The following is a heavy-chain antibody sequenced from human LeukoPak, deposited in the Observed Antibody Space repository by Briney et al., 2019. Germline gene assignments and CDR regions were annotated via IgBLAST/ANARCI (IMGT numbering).Heavy chain of an antibody. CDR1: GDSISGYY. V-gene: IGHV4-59*08. CDR3: ARHDAGNWYPYFDN. J-gene: IGHJ4*02. CDR2: IYSSGST. Sequence: PSETLSLTCTVSGDSISGYYWSWIRQPPGKGLEWIGCIYSSGSTNYSPSLKSRVTISVDTPKNQFSLKLSSVTAADTAVYYCARHDAGNWYPYFDNWGQGTLVTVSS. D-gene: IGHD6-13*01.